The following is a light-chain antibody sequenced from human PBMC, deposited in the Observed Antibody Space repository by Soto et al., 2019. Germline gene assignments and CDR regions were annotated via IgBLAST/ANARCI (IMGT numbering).Light chain of an antibody. V-gene: IGKV3-15*01. CDR1: QSVNSN. CDR2: DAS. CDR3: QQYNFWPPLT. Sequence: EIVMTQSPATLSVSPGERATLSCRASQSVNSNLAWYRQKPGQAPRLLISDASTRATGVPARFRGSGSGTEFPLTISSLQSEDSGIYYCQQYNFWPPLTFGGGTKVEIK. J-gene: IGKJ4*01.